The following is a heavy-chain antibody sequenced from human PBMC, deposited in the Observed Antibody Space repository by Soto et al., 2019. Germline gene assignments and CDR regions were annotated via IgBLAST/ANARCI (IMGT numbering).Heavy chain of an antibody. V-gene: IGHV4-34*01. D-gene: IGHD3-22*01. CDR1: GGSFSGYY. CDR3: ARGRVIVVY. J-gene: IGHJ4*02. CDR2: INHSGST. Sequence: QVQLQQWGAGLLKPSETLSLTCAVYGGSFSGYYWSWIRQPPGKGLEWIGEINHSGSTNYNPSLKCRVTRSVDTSKNQFSLKLSSVTAADAAVYYCARGRVIVVYWGQGTLVTVSS.